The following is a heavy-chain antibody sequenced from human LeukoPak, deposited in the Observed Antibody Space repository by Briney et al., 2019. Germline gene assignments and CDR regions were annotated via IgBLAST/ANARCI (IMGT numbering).Heavy chain of an antibody. Sequence: AIYAQKFQGRVTISTDESTSTAYMELSSLRSEDTAVYYCAVRHYYDSSGYYARFDYWGQGTLVTVSS. CDR3: AVRHYYDSSGYYARFDY. CDR2: A. D-gene: IGHD3-22*01. V-gene: IGHV1-69*05. J-gene: IGHJ4*02.